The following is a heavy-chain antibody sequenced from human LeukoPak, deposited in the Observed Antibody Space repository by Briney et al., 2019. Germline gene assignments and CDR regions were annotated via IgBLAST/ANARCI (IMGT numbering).Heavy chain of an antibody. CDR1: GYTFTGYY. Sequence: ASVKVSCKASGYTFTGYYMHLVRQAPGQGLEWMGWINPNSGGTNYAQKFQGRVTMTRDTSISTAYMELSRLRSDDTAVYYCARGNYDFWSGYTFDYWGQGNLVTVSS. CDR3: ARGNYDFWSGYTFDY. J-gene: IGHJ4*02. CDR2: INPNSGGT. V-gene: IGHV1-2*02. D-gene: IGHD3-3*01.